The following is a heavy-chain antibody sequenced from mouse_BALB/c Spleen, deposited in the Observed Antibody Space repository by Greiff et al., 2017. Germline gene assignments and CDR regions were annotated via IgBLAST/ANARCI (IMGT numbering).Heavy chain of an antibody. CDR1: GYSITSGYY. CDR2: ISYDGSN. V-gene: IGHV3-6*02. J-gene: IGHJ4*01. Sequence: EVQLQQSGPGLVKPSQSLSLTCSVTGYSITSGYYWNWIRQFPGNKLEWMGYISYDGSNNYNPSLKNRISITRDTSKNQFFLKLNSVTTEDTATYYCARGYDEGAYYAMDYWGQGTSVTVSS. D-gene: IGHD2-12*01. CDR3: ARGYDEGAYYAMDY.